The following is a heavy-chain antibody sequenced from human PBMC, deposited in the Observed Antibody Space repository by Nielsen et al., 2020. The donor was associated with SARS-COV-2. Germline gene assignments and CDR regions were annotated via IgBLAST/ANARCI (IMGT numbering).Heavy chain of an antibody. CDR3: ARTITIFGVFIRGSMDV. D-gene: IGHD3-3*01. Sequence: SETLSLTCTVSGGSISSYYWSWIRQPPGKGLEWIGYIYYSGSTNYNPSLKSRVTISVDTSKNQFSLKLSSVTAADTAVHYCARTITIFGVFIRGSMDVWGQGTTVTVSS. CDR2: IYYSGST. CDR1: GGSISSYY. V-gene: IGHV4-59*08. J-gene: IGHJ6*02.